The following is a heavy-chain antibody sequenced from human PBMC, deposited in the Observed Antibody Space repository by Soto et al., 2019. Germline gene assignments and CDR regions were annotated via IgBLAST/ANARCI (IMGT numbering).Heavy chain of an antibody. CDR1: GFTFSSYS. Sequence: LRLSCAASGFTFSSYSMNWVRQAPGKGLEWVSYISSSSTTKYYADSVKGRFTISRDNSKNTQYLQMSSLRADDTAVYYCVKGEYYYDSSGYYPFDYWGQGTLVTVSS. V-gene: IGHV3-48*01. J-gene: IGHJ4*02. D-gene: IGHD3-22*01. CDR2: ISSSSTTK. CDR3: VKGEYYYDSSGYYPFDY.